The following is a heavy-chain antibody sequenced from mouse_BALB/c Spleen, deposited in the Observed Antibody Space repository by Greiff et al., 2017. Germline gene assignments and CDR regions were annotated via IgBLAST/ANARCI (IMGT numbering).Heavy chain of an antibody. Sequence: EVKLQESGPDLVKPSQSLSLTCTVTGYSITSGYSWHWIRQFPGNKLEWMGYIHYSGSTNYNPSLKSRISITRDTSKNQFFLQLNSVTTEDTATYYCAKISYDYHAMDYWGQGTSVTVSS. CDR1: GYSITSGYS. J-gene: IGHJ4*01. CDR3: AKISYDYHAMDY. D-gene: IGHD2-1*01. V-gene: IGHV3-1*02. CDR2: IHYSGST.